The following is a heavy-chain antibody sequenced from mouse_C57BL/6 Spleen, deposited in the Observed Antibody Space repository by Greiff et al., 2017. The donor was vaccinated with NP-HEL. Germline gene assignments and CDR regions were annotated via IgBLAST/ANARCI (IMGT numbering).Heavy chain of an antibody. Sequence: EVQLVESGGGLVQPGGSMKLSCVASGFTFSNYWMNWVRQSPEKGLEWVAQIRLKSDNYATHYAESVKGRFTISRDDSKSSVYLQMNNLRAEDTGIYYCTGGVVAKDWYFDVWGTGTTVTVSS. J-gene: IGHJ1*03. D-gene: IGHD1-1*01. CDR3: TGGVVAKDWYFDV. CDR1: GFTFSNYW. V-gene: IGHV6-3*01. CDR2: IRLKSDNYAT.